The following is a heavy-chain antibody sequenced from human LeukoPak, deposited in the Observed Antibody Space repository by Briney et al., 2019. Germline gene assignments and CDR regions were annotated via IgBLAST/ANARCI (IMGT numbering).Heavy chain of an antibody. CDR3: ARSDLGTITAEPFNY. V-gene: IGHV1-18*01. D-gene: IGHD5-24*01. CDR2: ISGYQGST. J-gene: IGHJ4*02. Sequence: ASVKVSCKASGYTFTNYGITWVRQAPGQGLEWMGWISGYQGSTKYAQNFQGGVTMTIDTSTSTAYMDLRSLRSDDTAIYFCARSDLGTITAEPFNYWGQGTLVAVSS. CDR1: GYTFTNYG.